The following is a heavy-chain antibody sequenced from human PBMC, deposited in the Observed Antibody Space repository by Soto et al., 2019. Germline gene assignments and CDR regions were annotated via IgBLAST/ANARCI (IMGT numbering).Heavy chain of an antibody. D-gene: IGHD6-13*01. V-gene: IGHV1-18*01. J-gene: IGHJ6*02. CDR1: GYTFTSYG. CDR2: ISAYNGNT. CDR3: ARVSPLLYSSSWIYYYYFYGMDV. Sequence: QVQLVQSGAEVKKPGASVKVSCKASGYTFTSYGISWVRQAPGQGLEWMGWISAYNGNTNYAQKLQGRVTMTTDTYTSTAYMELRSLRSDDTAVYYCARVSPLLYSSSWIYYYYFYGMDVWGQGTTVAVSS.